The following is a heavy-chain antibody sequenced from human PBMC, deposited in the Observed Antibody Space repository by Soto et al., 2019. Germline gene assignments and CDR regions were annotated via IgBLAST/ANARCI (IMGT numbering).Heavy chain of an antibody. Sequence: SETLSLTCTVSGGSISSYYWSWIRQPPGKGLEWIGYIYYSGSTNYNPSLKSRVTISVDTSKNQFSLKLSSVTAADTAVYYCARGVDYDFWSGYYTGWYFDYWGQGTLVTVSS. V-gene: IGHV4-59*01. CDR2: IYYSGST. CDR1: GGSISSYY. J-gene: IGHJ4*02. CDR3: ARGVDYDFWSGYYTGWYFDY. D-gene: IGHD3-3*01.